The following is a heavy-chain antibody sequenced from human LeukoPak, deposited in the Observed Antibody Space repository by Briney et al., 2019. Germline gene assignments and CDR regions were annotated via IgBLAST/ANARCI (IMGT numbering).Heavy chain of an antibody. D-gene: IGHD3-16*02. J-gene: IGHJ6*02. V-gene: IGHV4-59*02. CDR3: ARNGAGVIPFYYYYGMDV. Sequence: SETLSLTCSVSGGSVSGYYWTWIRQPPGKGLEWIGYLYYSGSTNYNPSLKSRVTISVDTSKNQFSLKLSSVTAADTAVYYCARNGAGVIPFYYYYGMDVWGQGTTVTVSS. CDR1: GGSVSGYY. CDR2: LYYSGST.